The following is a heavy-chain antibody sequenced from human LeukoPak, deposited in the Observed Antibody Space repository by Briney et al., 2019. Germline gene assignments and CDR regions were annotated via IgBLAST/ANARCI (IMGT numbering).Heavy chain of an antibody. Sequence: GGSLRLSCAASGFTFSSYEMNWVRQAPGKGLEWVSYISSSGSTIYYADSVKGRFTISRDNAKNSLYLQMNSLRAEDTAVYYRAREWGYDGSGLPGYWGQGTLVTVSS. V-gene: IGHV3-48*03. J-gene: IGHJ4*02. CDR2: ISSSGSTI. CDR3: AREWGYDGSGLPGY. CDR1: GFTFSSYE. D-gene: IGHD3-22*01.